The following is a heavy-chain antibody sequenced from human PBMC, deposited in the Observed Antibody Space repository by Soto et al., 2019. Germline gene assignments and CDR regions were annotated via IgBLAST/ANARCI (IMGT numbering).Heavy chain of an antibody. D-gene: IGHD1-7*01. CDR2: TNPSSGAT. Sequence: QVQLVQSGAEVKKPGASVKASCKASGYTFIGHYLHWVRQAPGQGLEWLGWTNPSSGATNFAQKFQGRVTMTRDTAISTAYLELSRLRSDDTAVYYCAREAGTTGSYYYGMDVWGQGTKVTVSS. CDR1: GYTFIGHY. CDR3: AREAGTTGSYYYGMDV. V-gene: IGHV1-2*02. J-gene: IGHJ6*02.